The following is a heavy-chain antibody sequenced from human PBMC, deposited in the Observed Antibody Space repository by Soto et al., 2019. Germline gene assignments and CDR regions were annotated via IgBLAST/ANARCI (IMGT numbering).Heavy chain of an antibody. D-gene: IGHD5-18*01. Sequence: GGSLRLSCAASGFTFSPHAMHWVRQGPGKGLEWVAVISYEGSNKYYADSVKGRFTISRDNSKNTLYLQMNSLRAEDTAVYYCARERNTGYDYSYYYGMDVWGQGTTVTVSS. CDR3: ARERNTGYDYSYYYGMDV. CDR2: ISYEGSNK. CDR1: GFTFSPHA. V-gene: IGHV3-30-3*01. J-gene: IGHJ6*02.